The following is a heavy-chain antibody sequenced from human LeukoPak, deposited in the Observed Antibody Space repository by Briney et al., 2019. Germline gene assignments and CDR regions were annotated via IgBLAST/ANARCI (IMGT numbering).Heavy chain of an antibody. D-gene: IGHD2-15*01. CDR3: ARVKGGYCSGGSCYWFDP. CDR1: GGSISSYY. CDR2: IYYSGST. Sequence: PSETLSLTCTVSGGSISSYYWSWIRQPRGKGLEWIGCIYYSGSTNYNPSLKSRVTISVDTSKNQFSLKLSSVTAADTAVYYCARVKGGYCSGGSCYWFDPWGQGTLVTVSS. J-gene: IGHJ5*02. V-gene: IGHV4-59*01.